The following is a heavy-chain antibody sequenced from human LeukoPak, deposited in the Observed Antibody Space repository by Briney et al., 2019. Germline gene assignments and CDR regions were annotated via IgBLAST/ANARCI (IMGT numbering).Heavy chain of an antibody. CDR3: ARGVATIGRY. Sequence: ASVKVSCKASGYTFTGYYMHWVRQAPGQGLEWMGWINPNNGGTNYAQKFQGRVTMTRDTSISTAYMELSRLRSDDTAVYYCARGVATIGRYWGQGTLVTVSS. J-gene: IGHJ4*02. V-gene: IGHV1-2*02. D-gene: IGHD5-12*01. CDR2: INPNNGGT. CDR1: GYTFTGYY.